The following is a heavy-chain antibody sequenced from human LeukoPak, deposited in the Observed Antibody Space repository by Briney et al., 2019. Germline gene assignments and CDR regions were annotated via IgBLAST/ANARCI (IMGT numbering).Heavy chain of an antibody. CDR1: GFTFSSYG. Sequence: GGSLRLSCAASGFTFSSYGMHWVRQAPGKGLEWVAGISYDGTNKNYADSVKGRFTISRDKSKNTLYLQINSLRAEDTALYYCAKDLGGQQLVPDAFDIWGQGTMVTVSS. D-gene: IGHD6-13*01. CDR2: ISYDGTNK. V-gene: IGHV3-30*18. CDR3: AKDLGGQQLVPDAFDI. J-gene: IGHJ3*02.